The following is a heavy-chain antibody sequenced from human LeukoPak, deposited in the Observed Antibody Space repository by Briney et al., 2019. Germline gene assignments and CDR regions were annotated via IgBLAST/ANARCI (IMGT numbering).Heavy chain of an antibody. CDR3: AADRGDYSGSYWTAFDI. J-gene: IGHJ3*02. CDR1: AYTLTELS. V-gene: IGHV1-24*01. Sequence: ASVTVSFEVSAYTLTELSMHWVRQAPGKGLEWLGGFDPEDGEIIYAQKFQGRVTMSDDTSTDTAYMELDSLRSDDTAVYYCAADRGDYSGSYWTAFDIWGQGTMVTVSS. CDR2: FDPEDGEI. D-gene: IGHD1-26*01.